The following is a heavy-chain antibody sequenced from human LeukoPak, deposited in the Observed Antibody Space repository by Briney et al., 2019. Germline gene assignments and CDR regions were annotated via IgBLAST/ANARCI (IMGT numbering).Heavy chain of an antibody. Sequence: PGGSLRLSCAASGFTFSSCAMNWVRQAPGKGLEWVSGINGSGGITHYADSVRGRFTISRDNSKNTLYLQMNSLRAEDTAVYYCARGDSSGWYQRLFFDYWGQGTLVTVSS. CDR3: ARGDSSGWYQRLFFDY. D-gene: IGHD6-19*01. J-gene: IGHJ4*02. V-gene: IGHV3-23*01. CDR1: GFTFSSCA. CDR2: INGSGGIT.